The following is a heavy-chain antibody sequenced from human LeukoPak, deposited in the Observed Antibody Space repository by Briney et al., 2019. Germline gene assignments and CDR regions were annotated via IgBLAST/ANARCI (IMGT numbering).Heavy chain of an antibody. J-gene: IGHJ6*02. CDR1: GYTFNNYG. CDR2: ISGYNGNT. CDR3: ARYGGGDTWYAHFGMDA. D-gene: IGHD2-21*02. Sequence: ASVKVSCKTSGYTFNNYGINWVRQAPGQGLEWVGWISGYNGNTNYAQKFQGRITMTIDTPTSTGYMELRSLTSDDTVVFYCARYGGGDTWYAHFGMDAWGRGTTVTVSS. V-gene: IGHV1-18*01.